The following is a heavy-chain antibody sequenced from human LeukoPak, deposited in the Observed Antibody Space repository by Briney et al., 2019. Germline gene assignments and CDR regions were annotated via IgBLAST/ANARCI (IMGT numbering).Heavy chain of an antibody. V-gene: IGHV1-2*02. Sequence: ASVKVSCKASGYTFTSYDINWVRQAPGQGLEWMGWINPGSGGTKYAQNFQGRVTMTRDTSISAAYMDLTRLTFDDTAVYYCARGHAYCSSTSCYPFDYWGQGTLVTVSS. D-gene: IGHD2-2*01. CDR2: INPGSGGT. CDR3: ARGHAYCSSTSCYPFDY. J-gene: IGHJ4*02. CDR1: GYTFTSYD.